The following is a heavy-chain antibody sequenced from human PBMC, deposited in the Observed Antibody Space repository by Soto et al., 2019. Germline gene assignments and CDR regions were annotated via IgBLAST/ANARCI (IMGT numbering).Heavy chain of an antibody. V-gene: IGHV3-13*01. Sequence: EVQLVESGGGLVQPGGSLRLSCAASGFTFSSYDMHWVRQATGKGLEWVSAIGTAGDTYYPGSVKGRFTISRENAKNSLYLQMNSLRAGDTAVYYCARAGVYGSFDIWGQGTMVTGSS. CDR2: IGTAGDT. CDR3: ARAGVYGSFDI. CDR1: GFTFSSYD. D-gene: IGHD4-17*01. J-gene: IGHJ3*02.